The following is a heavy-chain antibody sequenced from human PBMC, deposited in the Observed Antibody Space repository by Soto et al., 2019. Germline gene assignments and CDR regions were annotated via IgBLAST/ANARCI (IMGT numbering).Heavy chain of an antibody. J-gene: IGHJ5*02. CDR3: ARGGYYNILTGYYTRLGVSENWFDH. D-gene: IGHD3-9*01. Sequence: QVQLQESGPGLVKPSQTLSLTCTVSGGSISSGSYYWSWIRQHPGKGLEWIGNIYYSGSTYYNPSLYSRVTISVNTSRNQFFPTMSSVTAADTAVYYCARGGYYNILTGYYTRLGVSENWFDHWGQGTLVTVSS. V-gene: IGHV4-31*03. CDR2: IYYSGST. CDR1: GGSISSGSYY.